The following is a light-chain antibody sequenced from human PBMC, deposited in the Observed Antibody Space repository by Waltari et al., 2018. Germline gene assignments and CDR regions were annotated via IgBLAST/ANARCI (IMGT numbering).Light chain of an antibody. CDR3: CSYAGRYTHVV. Sequence: QSALTQPRSVSGSPGQSVTISCTGTSSDVGGYDYLSWYQHPPGQAPKPIICDVPKRPSGVPDRFSCSKSGNTASLTISGLQAEDEADYYCCSYAGRYTHVVFGGGTKLTVL. V-gene: IGLV2-11*01. J-gene: IGLJ2*01. CDR2: DVP. CDR1: SSDVGGYDY.